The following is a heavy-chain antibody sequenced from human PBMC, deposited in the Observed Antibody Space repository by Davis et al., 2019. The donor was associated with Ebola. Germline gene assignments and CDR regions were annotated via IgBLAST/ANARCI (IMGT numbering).Heavy chain of an antibody. CDR2: INPSGGST. D-gene: IGHD2-21*02. CDR1: GGTFRSDA. J-gene: IGHJ4*02. CDR3: VIITMT. V-gene: IGHV1-46*01. Sequence: AASVKVSCKASGGTFRSDAISWVRQAPGQGLEWMGIINPSGGSTSYAQKFQGRVTMTRDTSTSTVYMELSSLRSDDTAVYFCVIITMTWGQGTLVTVSS.